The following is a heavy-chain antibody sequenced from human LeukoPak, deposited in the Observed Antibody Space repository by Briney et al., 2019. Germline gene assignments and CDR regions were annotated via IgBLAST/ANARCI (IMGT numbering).Heavy chain of an antibody. CDR3: ARTYDSSGYYPYYFDY. CDR2: IKQDGSEE. D-gene: IGHD3-22*01. Sequence: GGSLRLSCAASGFTFSHYWMTWVRQAPGKGLEWVANIKQDGSEEYYTDSVKGRFIISRDNARNSLYLQMNSLRAEDTAVYYCARTYDSSGYYPYYFDYWGQGTLVTVSS. CDR1: GFTFSHYW. V-gene: IGHV3-7*01. J-gene: IGHJ4*02.